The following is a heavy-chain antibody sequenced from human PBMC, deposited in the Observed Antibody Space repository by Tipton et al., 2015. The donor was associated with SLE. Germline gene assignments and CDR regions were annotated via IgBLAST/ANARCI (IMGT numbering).Heavy chain of an antibody. CDR2: IYSGGTT. V-gene: IGHV3-66*02. CDR3: ARAPADDFWGSFDQ. J-gene: IGHJ4*02. D-gene: IGHD3-3*01. CDR1: GLTVSNNY. Sequence: SLRLSCGASGLTVSNNYMSWVRQAPGKGLEWVSVIYSGGTTFYADSVKGRFTISRDNSKNTLYLQMNSLRAEDTGIYYCARAPADDFWGSFDQWGQGTLVTVS.